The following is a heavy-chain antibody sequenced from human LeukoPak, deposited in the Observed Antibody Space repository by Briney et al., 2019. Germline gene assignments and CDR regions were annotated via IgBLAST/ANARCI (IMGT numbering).Heavy chain of an antibody. D-gene: IGHD2-2*01. V-gene: IGHV4-59*01. Sequence: SETLSLTCTVSGGSISSYYWSWIRQPPGKGLEWIGYIYYSGSTDYNPSLKSRVTISVDTSKNQFSLKLSSVTAADTAVYYCARVRSTSWFDPWGQGTLVTVSS. CDR3: ARVRSTSWFDP. CDR2: IYYSGST. J-gene: IGHJ5*02. CDR1: GGSISSYY.